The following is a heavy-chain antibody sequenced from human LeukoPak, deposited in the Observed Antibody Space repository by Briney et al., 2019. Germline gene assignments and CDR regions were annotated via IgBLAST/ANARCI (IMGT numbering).Heavy chain of an antibody. J-gene: IGHJ4*02. V-gene: IGHV3-30-3*01. CDR1: GFTFSSYA. Sequence: GGSLRLSCAASGFTFSSYAMHWVRQAPGKGLEWVAVISYDGSNKYYADSVKGRFTISRGNSKNTLYLQMNSLRAEDTAVYYCARELGRAFDYWGQGTLVTVSS. CDR3: ARELGRAFDY. CDR2: ISYDGSNK. D-gene: IGHD1-1*01.